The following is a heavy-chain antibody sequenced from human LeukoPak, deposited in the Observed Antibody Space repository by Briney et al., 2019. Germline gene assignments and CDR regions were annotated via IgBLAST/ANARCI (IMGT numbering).Heavy chain of an antibody. CDR3: ARGDCSSTSCFNFDY. CDR1: GYTFTRYG. CDR2: ISAYNGNT. D-gene: IGHD2-2*01. V-gene: IGHV1-18*04. Sequence: AAVKVSFKASGYTFTRYGISWVRPPPGKGREWMGWISAYNGNTNYAQKLQGRVTMTTDTSTSTAYMELRSLRSDDTAVYYCARGDCSSTSCFNFDYWGQGTLVTVSS. J-gene: IGHJ4*02.